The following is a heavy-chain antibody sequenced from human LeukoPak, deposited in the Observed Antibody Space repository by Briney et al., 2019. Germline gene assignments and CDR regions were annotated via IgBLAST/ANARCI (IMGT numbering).Heavy chain of an antibody. Sequence: GGSLRLSCAASGFTFSSYAMSWVRQAPGKGLEWVSAISGSGGSTYYADSVKGRFTISRDNSKNTLYLQMNSLRAEDTAVYYCANCTDSSGWYLGDWGQGTLVTVSS. CDR1: GFTFSSYA. D-gene: IGHD6-19*01. V-gene: IGHV3-23*01. J-gene: IGHJ1*01. CDR3: ANCTDSSGWYLGD. CDR2: ISGSGGST.